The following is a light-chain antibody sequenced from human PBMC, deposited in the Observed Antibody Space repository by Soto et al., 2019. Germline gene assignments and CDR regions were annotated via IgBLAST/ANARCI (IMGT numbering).Light chain of an antibody. CDR1: QAIAGY. V-gene: IGKV1D-12*01. Sequence: DIQMTQSPSSLSASVGDRVAITCRASQAIAGYLAWYQHKPGRTPELLIHGASRLQSGVPVRFSGSGSGTDFTLSINSLQPEDFATYYCQHAYSFPIAFGQGTRLEIK. J-gene: IGKJ5*01. CDR2: GAS. CDR3: QHAYSFPIA.